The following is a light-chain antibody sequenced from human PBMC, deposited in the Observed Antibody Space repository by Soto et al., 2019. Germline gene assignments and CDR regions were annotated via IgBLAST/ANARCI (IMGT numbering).Light chain of an antibody. J-gene: IGKJ5*01. CDR3: QHRSEWPVS. V-gene: IGKV3-11*01. CDR2: DVS. CDR1: RSVDNY. Sequence: EIVLTQSPATLALSPGERATLSCRASRSVDNYLAWYQQKPGQPPRLLISDVSERATGIPARFSGSGSRTEFTLTFGSLAPEDLAVYYCQHRSEWPVSFGQGTRLETK.